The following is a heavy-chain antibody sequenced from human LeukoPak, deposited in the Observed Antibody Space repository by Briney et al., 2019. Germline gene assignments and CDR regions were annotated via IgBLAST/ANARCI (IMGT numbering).Heavy chain of an antibody. CDR3: ARAGGYCSRTSCSHYYYMDV. CDR1: GYTFTSYY. V-gene: IGHV1-46*01. CDR2: INPSGGST. J-gene: IGHJ6*03. Sequence: ASVKVSCKASGYTFTSYYMHWVRQAPGQGLEWMGIINPSGGSTSYAQKFQGRVTMTRDMSTSTVYMELSSLRSEDTAVYYCARAGGYCSRTSCSHYYYMDVWGKGTTVTVSS. D-gene: IGHD2-2*03.